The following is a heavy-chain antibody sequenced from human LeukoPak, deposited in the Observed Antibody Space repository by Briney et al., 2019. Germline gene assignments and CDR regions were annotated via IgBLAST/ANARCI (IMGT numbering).Heavy chain of an antibody. CDR1: GYTFTGYY. CDR2: INPNSGGT. D-gene: IGHD5-12*01. J-gene: IGHJ4*02. V-gene: IGHV1-2*02. CDR3: ARALRFRAWFDY. Sequence: GASVKVSCKASGYTFTGYYMHWVRQAPGQGLEWMGWINPNSGGTNYAQKFQGRVAMTRDTSISTAYMELSRLRSDDTAVYYCARALRFRAWFDYWRQGTLVTVSS.